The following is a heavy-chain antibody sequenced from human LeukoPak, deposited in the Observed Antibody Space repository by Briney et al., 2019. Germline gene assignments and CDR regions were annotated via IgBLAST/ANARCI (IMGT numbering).Heavy chain of an antibody. J-gene: IGHJ6*03. D-gene: IGHD3-10*01. Sequence: SETLSLTCAVSGGSISSGGYSWSWIRQPPGKGLEWIGYIYYSGSTYYNPSRKSRVTISVDTSKNQFSLKLSSVTAADTAVYYCARAYYYGSGSYYNGVQDIYYYTDVWGKGTTVTVSS. V-gene: IGHV4-30-4*07. CDR2: IYYSGST. CDR1: GGSISSGGYS. CDR3: ARAYYYGSGSYYNGVQDIYYYTDV.